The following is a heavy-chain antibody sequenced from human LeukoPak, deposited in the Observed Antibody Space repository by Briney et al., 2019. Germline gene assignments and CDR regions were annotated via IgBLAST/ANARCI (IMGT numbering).Heavy chain of an antibody. CDR2: IYYSGST. Sequence: SETLSLTCTVSGGSISSYYWSWIRQPPGKGLEWIGYIYYSGSTNYNPSLKSRVTISVDTSKNQFSLKLSPVTAADTAVYYCARHPVGAHSRFDPWGQGTLVTVSS. CDR3: ARHPVGAHSRFDP. V-gene: IGHV4-59*08. J-gene: IGHJ5*02. CDR1: GGSISSYY. D-gene: IGHD3-3*01.